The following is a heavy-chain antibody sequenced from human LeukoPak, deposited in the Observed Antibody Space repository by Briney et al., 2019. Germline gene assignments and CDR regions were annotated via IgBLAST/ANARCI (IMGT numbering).Heavy chain of an antibody. V-gene: IGHV4-34*01. D-gene: IGHD3-10*01. CDR3: ARGRITMVRGVIARSFGMDV. Sequence: SETLSLTCAVYGGSFSGYYWSWIRQPSGKGLEWIGEINHSGSTNYNPSLKSRVTISVDTPKNQFSLKLSSVTAADTAVYYCARGRITMVRGVIARSFGMDVWGQGTTVTVSS. CDR2: INHSGST. J-gene: IGHJ6*02. CDR1: GGSFSGYY.